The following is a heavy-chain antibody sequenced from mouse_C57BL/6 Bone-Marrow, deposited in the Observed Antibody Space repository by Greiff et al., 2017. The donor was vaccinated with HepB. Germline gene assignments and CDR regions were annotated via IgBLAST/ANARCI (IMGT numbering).Heavy chain of an antibody. CDR3: ARGVMDYSDY. V-gene: IGHV3-6*01. Sequence: EVQLQESGPGLVKPSQSLSLTCSVTGYSITSGYYWNWIRQFPGNKLEWMGYISYDGSNNYNPSLKNRISITRDTSKNQFFLKLNSVTTEDTATYYCARGVMDYSDYWGQGTTLTVSS. J-gene: IGHJ2*01. D-gene: IGHD2-13*01. CDR2: ISYDGSN. CDR1: GYSITSGYY.